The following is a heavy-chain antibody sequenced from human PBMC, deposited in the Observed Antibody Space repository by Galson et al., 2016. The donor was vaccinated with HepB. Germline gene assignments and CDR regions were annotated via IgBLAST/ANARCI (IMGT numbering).Heavy chain of an antibody. J-gene: IGHJ3*01. V-gene: IGHV3-23*01. CDR1: GFTFSAYA. CDR2: ISDSGANT. CDR3: VADHGGLDCFDF. Sequence: SLRLSCAASGFTFSAYAMAWARQAPGKGLEWVSGISDSGANTYYADSVRGRFSIPRDDSKSTLYLQMTNLRVEDTALYYCVADHGGLDCFDFWGRGTMVTVSS. D-gene: IGHD4-23*01.